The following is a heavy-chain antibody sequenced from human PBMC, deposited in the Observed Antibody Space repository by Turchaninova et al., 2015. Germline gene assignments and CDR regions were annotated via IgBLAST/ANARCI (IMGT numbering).Heavy chain of an antibody. CDR1: GGSITSGDSS. Sequence: QLPLQASGPGLAKPSETLSPPCTVSGGSITSGDSSWAWIRQPPGKVLEWIGSLYYTGSAYYNPSLKSRVTISVDRSKTQLSLLVTSVTAADTAVYYCARHYSAVTTSWYVGVWGRGTLVTVSS. CDR3: ARHYSAVTTSWYVGV. D-gene: IGHD4-17*01. CDR2: LYYTGSA. J-gene: IGHJ2*01. V-gene: IGHV4-39*01.